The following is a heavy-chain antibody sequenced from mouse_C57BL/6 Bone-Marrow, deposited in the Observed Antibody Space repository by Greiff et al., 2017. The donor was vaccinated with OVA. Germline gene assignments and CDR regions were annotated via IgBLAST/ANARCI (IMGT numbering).Heavy chain of an antibody. J-gene: IGHJ1*03. CDR2: IYPRDGST. D-gene: IGHD1-1*01. Sequence: VQLQQSDAELVKPGASVKISCKVSGYTFTDHTIHWMKQRPEQGLEWIGYIYPRDGSTKYNEKFKGKATLTADKSSSTAYMQLNSLTSEDSAVYFCARSPSITTVVAPYWYFDVWGTGTTVTVSS. CDR3: ARSPSITTVVAPYWYFDV. V-gene: IGHV1-78*01. CDR1: GYTFTDHT.